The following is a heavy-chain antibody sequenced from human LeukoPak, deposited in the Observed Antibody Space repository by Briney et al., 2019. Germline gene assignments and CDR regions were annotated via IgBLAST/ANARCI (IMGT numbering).Heavy chain of an antibody. CDR1: GYTFTGHY. Sequence: ASVKVSCKASGYTFTGHYMHWVRQAPGQGLEWMGWISAYNGNTNYAQKLQGRVTMTTDTSTSTAYMELRSLRSDDTAVYYCARVPDYYDSSGYYSIDYWGQGTLVTVSS. CDR3: ARVPDYYDSSGYYSIDY. CDR2: ISAYNGNT. D-gene: IGHD3-22*01. V-gene: IGHV1-18*04. J-gene: IGHJ4*02.